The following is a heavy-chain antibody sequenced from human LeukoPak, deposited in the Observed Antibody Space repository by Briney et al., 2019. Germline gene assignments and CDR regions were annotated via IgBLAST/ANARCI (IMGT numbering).Heavy chain of an antibody. J-gene: IGHJ4*02. V-gene: IGHV3-33*01. CDR3: ARDPHSGPEAYFDY. Sequence: GGPLRLSCAASGFTFSSYGMHWVRQAPGKGLEWVAVIWYDGSNKYYADSVKGRFTISRDNSKNTLYLQMNSLRAEDTAVYYCARDPHSGPEAYFDYWGQGTLVTVSS. D-gene: IGHD6-19*01. CDR2: IWYDGSNK. CDR1: GFTFSSYG.